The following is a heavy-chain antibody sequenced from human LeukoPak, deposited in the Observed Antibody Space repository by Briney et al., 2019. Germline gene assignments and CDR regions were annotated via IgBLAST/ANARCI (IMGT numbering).Heavy chain of an antibody. CDR3: AKAGSYYWPTPFDY. V-gene: IGHV3-30*02. J-gene: IGHJ4*02. CDR2: IRYDGSNK. Sequence: GGSLRLSCAASGFTFSSYVMHWVRQAPGKGLEWVAFIRYDGSNKYYADSVKGRFTISRDNSKNTLYLQMNSLRAEDTAMYYCAKAGSYYWPTPFDYWGQGTLVTVSS. CDR1: GFTFSSYV. D-gene: IGHD1-26*01.